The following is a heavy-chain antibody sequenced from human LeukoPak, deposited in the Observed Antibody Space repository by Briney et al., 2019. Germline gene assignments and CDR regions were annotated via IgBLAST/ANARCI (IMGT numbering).Heavy chain of an antibody. D-gene: IGHD2-15*01. J-gene: IGHJ6*03. CDR2: INPNSGGT. V-gene: IGHV1-2*02. Sequence: GASVKVSCKASGYTFTCYYMHWVRQAPGQGLEWMGWINPNSGGTNYAQKFQGRVTMTRDTSISTAYMELSRLRSDDTAVYYCARVGGYCSGGSCSLYYYMDVWGKGTTVTISS. CDR3: ARVGGYCSGGSCSLYYYMDV. CDR1: GYTFTCYY.